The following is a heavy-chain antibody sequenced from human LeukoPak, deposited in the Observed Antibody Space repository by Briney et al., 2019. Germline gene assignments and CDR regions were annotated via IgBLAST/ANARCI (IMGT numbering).Heavy chain of an antibody. CDR1: EFTFSSYS. D-gene: IGHD3-3*01. CDR2: ITNSGNSK. CDR3: AKDTAAVLRFFDY. Sequence: GGSLRLSCAASEFTFSSYSMNWVRQAPGKGLEWVSYITNSGNSKSYADSVKGRFTISRDNAKNSLYLQMNSLRAEDTALYYCAKDTAAVLRFFDYWGQGTLVTVSS. V-gene: IGHV3-48*04. J-gene: IGHJ4*02.